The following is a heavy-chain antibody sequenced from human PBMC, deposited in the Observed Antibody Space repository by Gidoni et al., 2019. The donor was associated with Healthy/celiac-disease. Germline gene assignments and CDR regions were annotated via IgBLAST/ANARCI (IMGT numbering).Heavy chain of an antibody. CDR1: GGSVSSGSYY. CDR2: IYYSGST. J-gene: IGHJ4*02. V-gene: IGHV4-61*01. CDR3: ARESDYGDYDADY. D-gene: IGHD4-17*01. Sequence: VQLQESRPGLVKPSETLSLTCPVPGGSVSSGSYYWSWIRQPPGKGLEWIGYIYYSGSTNYNPSLKSRVTISVDTSKNQFSLKLSSVTAADTAVYYCARESDYGDYDADYWGQGTLVTVSS.